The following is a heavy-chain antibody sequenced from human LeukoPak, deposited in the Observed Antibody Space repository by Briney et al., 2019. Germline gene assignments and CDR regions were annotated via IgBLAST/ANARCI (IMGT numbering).Heavy chain of an antibody. J-gene: IGHJ4*02. Sequence: GGSLRLSCAASGFTASSNYMSWVRQAPGKGLEWVSVISDSGGSTFYADSVKGRFTISRDNSKNTLHLQMNSLRDEDTAVYYCARDSPAPPYPKKEYPIGDYWGQGTLVAVSS. CDR1: GFTASSNY. D-gene: IGHD2-2*01. CDR2: ISDSGGST. V-gene: IGHV3-66*01. CDR3: ARDSPAPPYPKKEYPIGDY.